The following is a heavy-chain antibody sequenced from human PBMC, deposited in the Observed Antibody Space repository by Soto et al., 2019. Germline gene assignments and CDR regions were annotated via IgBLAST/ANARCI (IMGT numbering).Heavy chain of an antibody. CDR3: ARSSGGYYFDY. J-gene: IGHJ4*02. CDR1: GGSISSYY. D-gene: IGHD1-26*01. CDR2: IYYSGST. V-gene: IGHV4-59*01. Sequence: LETLSLTRTVSGGSISSYYWSWIRQPPGKGLEWIGYIYYSGSTNYNPSLKSRVTISVDTSKNQFSLKLSSVTAADTAVYYCARSSGGYYFDYWGQGTLVTVS.